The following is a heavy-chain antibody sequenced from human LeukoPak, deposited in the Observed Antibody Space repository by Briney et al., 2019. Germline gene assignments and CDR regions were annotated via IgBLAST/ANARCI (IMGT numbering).Heavy chain of an antibody. CDR3: ARDESPGDNNGWYDAFDI. V-gene: IGHV3-7*01. CDR2: IKGGGSKI. D-gene: IGHD6-19*01. Sequence: PGGSLRLSCAASGFTFSRYWMTWVRQAPGKGLEWVANIKGGGSKINYADSVRGRFTISRDNAKSSLYLQMNRLRAEDTALYYCARDESPGDNNGWYDAFDIWGQGTMVTVAS. CDR1: GFTFSRYW. J-gene: IGHJ3*02.